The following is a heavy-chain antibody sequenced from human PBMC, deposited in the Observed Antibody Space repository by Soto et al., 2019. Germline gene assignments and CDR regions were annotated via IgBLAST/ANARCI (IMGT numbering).Heavy chain of an antibody. CDR3: ARNMDYYYGPGSGNGHGV. Sequence: QVQLVQSGAEVKEPGDSVRVSCEASGYTFSAYYIHWVRQAPGQGLEWMGWINPKFGDTTYAQDLQGRVTMTRDMSISTVYMELRRLTSDDTAIYYCARNMDYYYGPGSGNGHGVWGQGTTVTVFS. D-gene: IGHD3-10*01. CDR2: INPKFGDT. J-gene: IGHJ6*02. CDR1: GYTFSAYY. V-gene: IGHV1-2*02.